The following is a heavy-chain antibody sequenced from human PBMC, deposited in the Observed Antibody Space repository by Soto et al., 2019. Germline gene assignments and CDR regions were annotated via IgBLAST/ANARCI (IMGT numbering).Heavy chain of an antibody. J-gene: IGHJ6*02. D-gene: IGHD3-3*01. V-gene: IGHV1-18*01. CDR3: ARDQTYYDFWSGYPYYYYYGMDV. Sequence: SVKVSCKASGYTFTSYGISWVRQAPVQGLEWMGWISAYNGNTNYSQKLQGRVTMTTDTSTSTAYMELRSLRSDDTAVYYCARDQTYYDFWSGYPYYYYYGMDVWGQGTTVTVSS. CDR2: ISAYNGNT. CDR1: GYTFTSYG.